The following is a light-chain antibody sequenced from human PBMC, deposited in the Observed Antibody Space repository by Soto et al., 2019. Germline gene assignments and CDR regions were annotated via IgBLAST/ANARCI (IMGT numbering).Light chain of an antibody. CDR1: SSNIGKNY. CDR2: ENN. CDR3: GTGDSSLCAFYV. J-gene: IGLJ1*01. Sequence: QSVLTQPPSVSAAPGQKVTISCSGSSSNIGKNYVSWYQQLPGTAPKLLIYENNKRPSGIPDRFSGSKSGTPATLGITGLQTGDGADYYCGTGDSSLCAFYVFGTGTKVTVL. V-gene: IGLV1-51*02.